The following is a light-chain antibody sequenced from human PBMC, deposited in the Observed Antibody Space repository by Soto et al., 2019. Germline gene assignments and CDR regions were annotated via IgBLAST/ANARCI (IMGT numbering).Light chain of an antibody. J-gene: IGLJ1*01. CDR3: SSYAGSNNFV. Sequence: QSALTQPPSASGSPGQSVTISCTGTSSDVGGYNYVSWYQQHPGKAPKLMIYEVSKRPSGVPDRFSGYKSGNTASLTVSGLQAEDEDDYYCSSYAGSNNFVFGTGTKVTVL. V-gene: IGLV2-8*01. CDR1: SSDVGGYNY. CDR2: EVS.